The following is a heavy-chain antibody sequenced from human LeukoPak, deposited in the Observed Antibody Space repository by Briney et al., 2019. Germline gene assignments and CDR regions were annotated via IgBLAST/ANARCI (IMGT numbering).Heavy chain of an antibody. J-gene: IGHJ4*02. CDR2: ISGSGSST. CDR1: GFTFNNYA. V-gene: IGHV3-23*01. D-gene: IGHD3-22*01. Sequence: GGSLRLSCAASGFTFNNYAMGWVRQAPGKGLEWVSAISGSGSSTYYTDSVKGRFTISRDNSKNTLFLQMNSLRAEDTAVYYCTRTRWTSGYYFDYWGQGTLVTVSS. CDR3: TRTRWTSGYYFDY.